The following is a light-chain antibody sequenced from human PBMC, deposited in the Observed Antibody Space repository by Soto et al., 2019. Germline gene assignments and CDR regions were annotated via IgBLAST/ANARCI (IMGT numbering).Light chain of an antibody. V-gene: IGLV2-14*03. CDR1: SSDVGGYNY. CDR2: DVS. J-gene: IGLJ1*01. Sequence: QSVLTQPASVSGSPGQSITISCTGTSSDVGGYNYVSWYQHHPGKAPKLMIYDVSNRPSGVSNRFSGSKSGNTASLTISGLQPEDEADYYCSSYTTSTTRQIVFRTGTKVTVL. CDR3: SSYTTSTTRQIV.